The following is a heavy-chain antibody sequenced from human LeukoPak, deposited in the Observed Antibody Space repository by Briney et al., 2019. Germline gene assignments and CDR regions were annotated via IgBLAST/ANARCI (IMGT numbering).Heavy chain of an antibody. Sequence: GGSLRLSCAASGFTFSSYWMHWVRQAPGKGLVWVSRINTDGSSTSYADSVKGRFTISRDNAKNTLYLQMNSLRVEDTAVYYCARDTAEGLWFGDYWGQGTLVTVSS. CDR2: INTDGSST. CDR1: GFTFSSYW. V-gene: IGHV3-74*01. CDR3: ARDTAEGLWFGDY. J-gene: IGHJ4*02. D-gene: IGHD3-10*01.